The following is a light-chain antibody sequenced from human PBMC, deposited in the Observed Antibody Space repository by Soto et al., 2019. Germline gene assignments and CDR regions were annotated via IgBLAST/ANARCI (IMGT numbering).Light chain of an antibody. CDR2: EVR. CDR3: SSYRATGSLLI. J-gene: IGLJ2*01. Sequence: QSALTQPASVSGSLGQSITLSCTGTSSDIGGYGYVSWYQQSPGKAPKLIIFEVRDRPLGVSDRFSGSKSGNKASLTISGLQAEDKATYYCSSYRATGSLLIFGGGTKVTVL. CDR1: SSDIGGYGY. V-gene: IGLV2-14*01.